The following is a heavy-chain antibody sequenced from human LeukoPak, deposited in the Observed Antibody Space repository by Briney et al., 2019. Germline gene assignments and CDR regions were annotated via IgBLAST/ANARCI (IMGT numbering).Heavy chain of an antibody. J-gene: IGHJ4*02. D-gene: IGHD2-2*01. CDR2: IYPGDSDT. V-gene: IGHV5-51*01. Sequence: GESLQISCQGSGYSFTNYWIGWVRPMPGKGLEWMGIIYPGDSDTRYSPSFQGQVTISADKSISTAYLQWSSLKASDTAMYYCARLVVVPAAQGLDYWGQGTLVTVSS. CDR1: GYSFTNYW. CDR3: ARLVVVPAAQGLDY.